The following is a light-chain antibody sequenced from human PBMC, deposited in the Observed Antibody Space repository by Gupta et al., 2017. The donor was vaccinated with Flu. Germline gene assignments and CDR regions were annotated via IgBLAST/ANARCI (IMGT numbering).Light chain of an antibody. CDR1: NSDIGAYNY. CDR3: DSYGAGGV. V-gene: IGLV2-14*01. Sequence: QSALTQPASVSGSPGQSIAISCTGTNSDIGAYNYVSWYQQHPGKAPKLMIYEVSNRPSGVSTRFSGSKSGNTASLTISGLQAEDESDYYCDSYGAGGVFGGGTKVTGL. J-gene: IGLJ2*01. CDR2: EVS.